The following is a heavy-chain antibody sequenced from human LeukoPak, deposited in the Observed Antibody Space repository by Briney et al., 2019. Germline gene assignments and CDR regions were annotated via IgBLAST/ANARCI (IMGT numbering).Heavy chain of an antibody. CDR2: ISSSGSTI. D-gene: IGHD5-12*01. J-gene: IGHJ4*02. CDR3: ARAAVTASGYDYFDY. V-gene: IGHV3-11*01. Sequence: GGSLRLSCAASGFTFSDYYMSWIRQAPGKGLEWVSYISSSGSTIYYADSVKGRFTISRDNAKNSLYLQMNSLRAEDTAVYYCARAAVTASGYDYFDYWGQGTLVTVSS. CDR1: GFTFSDYY.